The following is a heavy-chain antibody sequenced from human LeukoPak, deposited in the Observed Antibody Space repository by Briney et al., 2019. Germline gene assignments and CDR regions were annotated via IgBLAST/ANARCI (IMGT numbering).Heavy chain of an antibody. CDR1: GFTFSSNW. Sequence: GGSLRLSCAASGFTFSSNWMHWVRQAPGKGLVWVSRINEDGSTTNYADSVKGRSTIFRDNAKNTLYLQMNSLRAEDTAVYYCAKVRSSGWYGPGDYWGQGTLVTVSS. V-gene: IGHV3-74*01. D-gene: IGHD6-19*01. J-gene: IGHJ4*02. CDR2: INEDGSTT. CDR3: AKVRSSGWYGPGDY.